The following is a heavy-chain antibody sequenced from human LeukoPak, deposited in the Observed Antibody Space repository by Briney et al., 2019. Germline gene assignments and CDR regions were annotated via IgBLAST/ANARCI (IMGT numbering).Heavy chain of an antibody. CDR1: GFTFSSYG. D-gene: IGHD2-15*01. CDR3: ARVSSYCSGGSCYSDY. CDR2: IRYDGSNK. J-gene: IGHJ4*02. Sequence: GGSLRLSCAASGFTFSSYGMHWVRQAPGKGLEWVAFIRYDGSNKYYADSVKGRFTISRDNSKNTLYLQMNSLRAEDTAVYYCARVSSYCSGGSCYSDYWGQGTLVTVSS. V-gene: IGHV3-30*02.